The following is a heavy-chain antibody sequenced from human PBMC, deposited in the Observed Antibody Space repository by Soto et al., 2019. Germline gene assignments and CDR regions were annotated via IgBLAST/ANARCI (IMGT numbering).Heavy chain of an antibody. CDR3: ARGTYGQLLWFGELLEYFDY. D-gene: IGHD3-10*01. CDR2: IYYSGST. Sequence: PSETLSLTCTVSGGSISSYYWSWIRQPPGKGLEWIGYIYYSGSTNYNPSLKSRVTISVDTSKNQFSLKLSSVTAADTAVYYCARGTYGQLLWFGELLEYFDYWGQGTLVTVSS. V-gene: IGHV4-59*08. CDR1: GGSISSYY. J-gene: IGHJ4*02.